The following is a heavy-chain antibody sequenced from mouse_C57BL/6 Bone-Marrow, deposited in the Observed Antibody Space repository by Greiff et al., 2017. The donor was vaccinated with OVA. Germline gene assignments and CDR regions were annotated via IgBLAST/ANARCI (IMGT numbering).Heavy chain of an antibody. J-gene: IGHJ2*01. D-gene: IGHD1-1*01. CDR2: ISSGRSTI. V-gene: IGHV5-17*01. CDR1: GFTFSDYG. Sequence: EVTLMESGGGLVKPGGSLQLSCAASGFTFSDYGMHWVRQAPEKGLELVAYISSGRSTIYYADTVKGRFTISRDNAKNTLFLQMTSLRSEDTAMYYCARRNFITTVPFDYWGQGTTLTVSS. CDR3: ARRNFITTVPFDY.